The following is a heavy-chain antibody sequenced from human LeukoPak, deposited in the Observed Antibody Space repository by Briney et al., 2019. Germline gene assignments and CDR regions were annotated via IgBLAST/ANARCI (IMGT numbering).Heavy chain of an antibody. V-gene: IGHV4-4*02. Sequence: SETLSLTCGVSGGPISTTNWWSWVRQPPGKGLEWIGEVHLSGATNYNPSLAGRVTMSIDSSKNQLSLELTSVTAADTAVYYCARAGEHYYDSSGYSYYFDHWGQGTLVTVSS. CDR1: GGPISTTNW. D-gene: IGHD3-22*01. CDR3: ARAGEHYYDSSGYSYYFDH. CDR2: VHLSGAT. J-gene: IGHJ4*02.